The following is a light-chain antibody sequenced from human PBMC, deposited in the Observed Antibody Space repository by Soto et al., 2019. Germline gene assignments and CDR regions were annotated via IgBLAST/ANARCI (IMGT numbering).Light chain of an antibody. Sequence: QSVLTQVPSASGSPGQSVTISCTGTSSDVGGYNYVSWYQQHPGKAPKLMIYEVSKRPSGVPDRFSGSKSGNTASLTVSGLQAEDGADYYCTSYAGSNNYVFGTGTKVTVL. J-gene: IGLJ1*01. CDR2: EVS. CDR3: TSYAGSNNYV. V-gene: IGLV2-8*01. CDR1: SSDVGGYNY.